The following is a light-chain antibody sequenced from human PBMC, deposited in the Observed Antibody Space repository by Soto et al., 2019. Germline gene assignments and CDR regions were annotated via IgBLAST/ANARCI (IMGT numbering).Light chain of an antibody. J-gene: IGKJ2*01. CDR2: HAS. Sequence: DIQMTQSPSTLSASAGDRVTITCRASQTVSSWLAWYQQKPGKAPNLLIYHASTLQSGVPSRFSGSGYGTEFTLTISSLQPDDFATYYCQHYNTYPFTFGQGTELKIK. CDR3: QHYNTYPFT. CDR1: QTVSSW. V-gene: IGKV1-5*01.